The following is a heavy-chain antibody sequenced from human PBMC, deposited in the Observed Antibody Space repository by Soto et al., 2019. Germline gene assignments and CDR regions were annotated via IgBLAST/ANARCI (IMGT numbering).Heavy chain of an antibody. V-gene: IGHV3-30*18. CDR1: GFTFSSYG. D-gene: IGHD3-22*01. J-gene: IGHJ4*02. Sequence: QVQLVESGGGVVQPGRSLRLSCAASGFTFSSYGMHWVRQAPGKGLEWVAVISYDGSNKYYADSVKGRFTISRDNSKNTLYLQMNSLRAEDTAVYYCAKSLPYYYDSSGYYYAIDYWGQGTLVTVS. CDR3: AKSLPYYYDSSGYYYAIDY. CDR2: ISYDGSNK.